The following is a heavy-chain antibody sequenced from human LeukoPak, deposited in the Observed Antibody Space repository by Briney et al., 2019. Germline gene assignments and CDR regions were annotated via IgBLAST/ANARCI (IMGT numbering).Heavy chain of an antibody. V-gene: IGHV3-23*01. CDR1: GFTFSSYV. J-gene: IGHJ5*02. CDR2: VNKNGGET. Sequence: GGSLRLSCAASGFTFSSYVMSWGRQAPGKGLEWVSTVNKNGGETYYADSVKGRFTISRDNSRNTLYLQMNSLRTEDTAVYYCAKDHDHENQWFDPWGQGTLVTVSS. CDR3: AKDHDHENQWFDP. D-gene: IGHD2/OR15-2a*01.